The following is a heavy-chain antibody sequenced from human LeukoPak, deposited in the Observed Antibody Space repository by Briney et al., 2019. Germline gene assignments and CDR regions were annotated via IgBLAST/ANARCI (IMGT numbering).Heavy chain of an antibody. V-gene: IGHV4-34*01. Sequence: PSETLSLTCAVYGGTFSGYYWSWIRQPPGKGLEWIGEINHSGSTNYNPSLKSRVTISVDTSKNQFSLKLSSVTAADTAVYYCARNSSVGATTKGFDYWGQETLVTVSS. CDR2: INHSGST. J-gene: IGHJ4*02. CDR1: GGTFSGYY. D-gene: IGHD1-26*01. CDR3: ARNSSVGATTKGFDY.